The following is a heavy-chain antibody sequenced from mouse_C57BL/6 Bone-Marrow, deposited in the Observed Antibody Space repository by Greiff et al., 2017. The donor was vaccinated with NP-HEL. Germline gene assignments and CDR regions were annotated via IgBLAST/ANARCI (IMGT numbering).Heavy chain of an antibody. D-gene: IGHD1-1*01. CDR1: GYTFTDYY. CDR2: INPNNGGT. CDR3: ARSPITTESHYFDY. J-gene: IGHJ2*01. V-gene: IGHV1-26*01. Sequence: VQLQQSGPELVKPGASVKISCKASGYTFTDYYMNWVKQSHGKSLEWIGDINPNNGGTSYNQKFKGKATLTVDKSSSTAYMELRSLTSEDSAVYYSARSPITTESHYFDYWGQGTTLTVSS.